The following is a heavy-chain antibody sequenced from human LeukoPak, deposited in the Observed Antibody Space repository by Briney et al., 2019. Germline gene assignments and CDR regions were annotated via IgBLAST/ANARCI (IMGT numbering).Heavy chain of an antibody. J-gene: IGHJ4*02. CDR2: ISSSGSTI. D-gene: IGHD1-26*01. Sequence: WGSLRLSCAASGFTFSDYYMSWIRQAPGKGLEWVSYISSSGSTIYYADSVKGRFTISRDNAKNSLYLQMNSLRAEDTAVYYCARDGMVGAATLFDYWGQGTLVTVSS. CDR3: ARDGMVGAATLFDY. V-gene: IGHV3-11*01. CDR1: GFTFSDYY.